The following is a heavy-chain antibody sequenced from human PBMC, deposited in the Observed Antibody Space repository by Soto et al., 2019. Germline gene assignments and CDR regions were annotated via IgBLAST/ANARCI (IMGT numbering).Heavy chain of an antibody. J-gene: IGHJ5*02. Sequence: QITLKESGPTLVTPTQTLTLTCTCSGFSISTSGLGVGWLRQPPGKALEWLALIYWDDNKRYSPSRKTRLTITTDTSKNQVVLTMTNMNPVDTATYYCAHRIVTNYWVDPWGQGTLITVSS. D-gene: IGHD3-22*01. V-gene: IGHV2-5*02. CDR1: GFSISTSGLG. CDR3: AHRIVTNYWVDP. CDR2: IYWDDNK.